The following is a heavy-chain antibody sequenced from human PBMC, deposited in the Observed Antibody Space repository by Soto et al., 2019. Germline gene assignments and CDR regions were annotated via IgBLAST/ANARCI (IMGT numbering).Heavy chain of an antibody. CDR2: ISGNSYII. CDR3: AKGGPDGFCTGGRCYFDY. D-gene: IGHD2-8*02. Sequence: EVQLVESGGGLVQPGRSLRLSCAASGFTFDDYAMHWVRRVPGKGLEWVSSISGNSYIIGYADSVNGRFTISRDNAKNSLYLQITSLRPEDTALYYCAKGGPDGFCTGGRCYFDYWGQGTLVTVSS. V-gene: IGHV3-9*01. CDR1: GFTFDDYA. J-gene: IGHJ4*02.